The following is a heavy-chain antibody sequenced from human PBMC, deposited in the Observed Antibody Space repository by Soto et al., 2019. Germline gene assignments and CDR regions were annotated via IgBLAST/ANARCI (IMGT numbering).Heavy chain of an antibody. Sequence: GGSLRLSCAASGFTFSSYAMHWVRQAPGKGLEWVAVISYDGSNKYYADSVKGRFTISRDNSKNTLYLQMNSLRAEDTAVYYCARESLGYCSSTSCRSYYYYYYGMDVWGQGTTVTVSS. CDR1: GFTFSSYA. V-gene: IGHV3-30-3*01. CDR2: ISYDGSNK. D-gene: IGHD2-2*01. CDR3: ARESLGYCSSTSCRSYYYYYYGMDV. J-gene: IGHJ6*02.